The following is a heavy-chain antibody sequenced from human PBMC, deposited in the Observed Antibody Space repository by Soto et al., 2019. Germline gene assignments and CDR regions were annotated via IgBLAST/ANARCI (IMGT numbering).Heavy chain of an antibody. CDR2: VSYDGSDK. CDR1: VVSFIAYA. J-gene: IGHJ6*02. D-gene: IGHD5-12*01. Sequence: PGGALRLSCAASVVSFIAYAMHWVRQAPGKGLEWVAVVSYDGSDKYYADSVQGRFTISRDNSKNTLYLQMNSLRAEDTAVYYCARGLTGYSGYGMDVWGQGTTVTVSS. CDR3: ARGLTGYSGYGMDV. V-gene: IGHV3-30-3*01.